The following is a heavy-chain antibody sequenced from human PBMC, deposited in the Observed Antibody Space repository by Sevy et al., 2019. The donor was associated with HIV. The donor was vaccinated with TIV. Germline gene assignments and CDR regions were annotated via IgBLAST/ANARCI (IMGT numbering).Heavy chain of an antibody. D-gene: IGHD6-13*01. CDR3: ARVPFSSSWYPFDY. Sequence: GGSLRLSCAASGFTFSSYVMHWVRRAPGKGLEWVAVISYDGSKNTYAHSVKGRFSISRDNSKNTLYLQMNSLRTEDTAVYYCARVPFSSSWYPFDYWGQGTLVTVSS. CDR2: ISYDGSKN. V-gene: IGHV3-30-3*01. CDR1: GFTFSSYV. J-gene: IGHJ4*02.